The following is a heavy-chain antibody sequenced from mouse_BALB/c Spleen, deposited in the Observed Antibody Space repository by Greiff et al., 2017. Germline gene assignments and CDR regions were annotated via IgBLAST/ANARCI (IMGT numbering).Heavy chain of an antibody. CDR3: ARGIDSDWYFDV. J-gene: IGHJ1*01. CDR2: ISDGGSYT. CDR1: GFTFSDYY. Sequence: DVMLVESGGGLVKPGGSLKLSCAASGFTFSDYYMYWVRQTPEKRLEWVATISDGGSYTYYPDSVKGRFTISRDNAKNNLYLQMSSLKSEDTAMYYCARGIDSDWYFDVWGAGTTVTVSS. V-gene: IGHV5-4*02.